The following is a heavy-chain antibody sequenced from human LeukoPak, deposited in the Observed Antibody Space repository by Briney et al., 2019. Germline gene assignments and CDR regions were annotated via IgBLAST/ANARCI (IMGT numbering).Heavy chain of an antibody. CDR2: ISYDGSNK. D-gene: IGHD3-10*01. V-gene: IGHV3-30*04. CDR1: GFTFSSYA. Sequence: GGFLRLSCAASGFTFSSYAMHWVRQAPGKGLEWVAVISYDGSNKYYADSVKGRFTISRDNSKNTLYLQMNSLRAEDTAVYYCARGERFGYFDYWGQGTLVTVSS. CDR3: ARGERFGYFDY. J-gene: IGHJ4*02.